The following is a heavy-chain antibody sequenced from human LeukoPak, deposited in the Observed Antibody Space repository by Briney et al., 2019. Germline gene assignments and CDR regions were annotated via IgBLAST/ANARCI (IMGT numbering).Heavy chain of an antibody. CDR3: ATQPYSSSFDKGFDY. D-gene: IGHD6-6*01. CDR1: GYTFTSYD. V-gene: IGHV1-8*01. Sequence: ASVTVSCKASGYTFTSYDINWVRQATGQGLEWMGWMNPNSGNTGYAQKFQGRVTMTRNTSISTAYMELSSLRSEDTAVYYCATQPYSSSFDKGFDYWGQGTLVTVSS. J-gene: IGHJ4*02. CDR2: MNPNSGNT.